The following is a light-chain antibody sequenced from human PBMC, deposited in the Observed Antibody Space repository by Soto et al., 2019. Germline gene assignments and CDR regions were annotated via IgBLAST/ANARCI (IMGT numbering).Light chain of an antibody. CDR3: LLYYGGVYV. V-gene: IGLV7-43*01. J-gene: IGLJ1*01. Sequence: QAVVTQAPSLTVSPGGTVTLTCASSTGAVTSDNYPNWFQLKPGQAPKSVIYSTSNKHSWTPARFSGSLLGGKPALTLSGVQPEDEAEYYCLLYYGGVYVFGSGTKLTVL. CDR2: STS. CDR1: TGAVTSDNY.